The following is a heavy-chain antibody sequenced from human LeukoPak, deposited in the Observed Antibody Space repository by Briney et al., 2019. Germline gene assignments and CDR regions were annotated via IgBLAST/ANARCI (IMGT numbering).Heavy chain of an antibody. J-gene: IGHJ4*02. D-gene: IGHD2-8*01. CDR1: GFTFSSYS. Sequence: PGGSLRLSCAASGFTFSSYSMNWVRKAQGTGLELDSYISSSSSHIYYADSVKGRFTISGDIAKYSLYLQMNSLRAEDTAVYYCARVPALGGVGHYWGQGTLVTVSS. CDR2: ISSSSSHI. CDR3: ARVPALGGVGHY. V-gene: IGHV3-48*01.